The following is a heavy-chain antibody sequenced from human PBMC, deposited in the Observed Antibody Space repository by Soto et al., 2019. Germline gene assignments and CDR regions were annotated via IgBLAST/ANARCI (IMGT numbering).Heavy chain of an antibody. CDR3: ATWHEREHAYDV. D-gene: IGHD1-1*01. V-gene: IGHV3-53*01. CDR2: LYDLDGQ. CDR1: GFTISGKKY. J-gene: IGHJ3*01. Sequence: DVQLVESGGGLIQPGESLRLSCAAFGFTISGKKYVAWVRQAPGKGLEWVSALYDLDGQFYAASVKGRFTTSSDSSTTTVYLQMNDMRPDDTAVYYCATWHEREHAYDVWGQGTTVTVSS.